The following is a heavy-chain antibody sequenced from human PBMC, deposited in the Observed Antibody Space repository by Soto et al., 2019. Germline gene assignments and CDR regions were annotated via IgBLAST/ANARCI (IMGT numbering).Heavy chain of an antibody. CDR3: ARVRLHLVGAITEYFDY. CDR2: INSDGSST. CDR1: GFTFSSYL. Sequence: PGGSLRLSCAASGFTFSSYLMHWVRQAPGKGLVWVSRINSDGSSTSYADSVKGRFTISRDNAKNTLYLQMNSLRAEDTAVYYCARVRLHLVGAITEYFDYWGQGTLVTVSS. D-gene: IGHD1-26*01. V-gene: IGHV3-74*01. J-gene: IGHJ4*02.